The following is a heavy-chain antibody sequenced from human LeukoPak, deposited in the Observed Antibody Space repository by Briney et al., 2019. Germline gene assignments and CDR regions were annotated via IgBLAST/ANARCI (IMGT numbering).Heavy chain of an antibody. J-gene: IGHJ1*01. CDR3: ARGGKIPLAGTRSPQYFQH. Sequence: GGSLRLSCATSGFTFNNYAMHWVRQAPGKGLEWVTYIRYDGTNKYYADSVKGRFTISRDNSKNTLYLQMNSLRPEDTAVYYCARGGKIPLAGTRSPQYFQHWGQGTLVTVSS. V-gene: IGHV3-30*02. D-gene: IGHD6-19*01. CDR2: IRYDGTNK. CDR1: GFTFNNYA.